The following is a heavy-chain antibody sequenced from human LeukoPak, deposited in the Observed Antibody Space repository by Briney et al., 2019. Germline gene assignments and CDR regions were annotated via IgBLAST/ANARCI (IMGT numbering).Heavy chain of an antibody. CDR3: AKGNWGNAFDI. CDR1: GFTFDDYA. V-gene: IGHV3-9*01. D-gene: IGHD7-27*01. CDR2: ITGNSGST. Sequence: GGSLRLSCAASGFTFDDYAMHWVRQPPGKGLEWVSGITGNSGSTDYADSVRGRFTISRDNAMNSLYLQMNTLREEDTALYYCAKGNWGNAFDIWGQGTMVAVSS. J-gene: IGHJ3*02.